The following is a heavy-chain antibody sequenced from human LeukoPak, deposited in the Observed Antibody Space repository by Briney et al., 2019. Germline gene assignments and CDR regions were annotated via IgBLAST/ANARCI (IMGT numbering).Heavy chain of an antibody. CDR2: INYDGSST. CDR3: ARDRNGVFDY. Sequence: PGGSLRLSCAASGFTFSTYWVHWVRHVPGKGLVWVSRINYDGSSTTYADSVKGRLTISRDNAKNTLYLQMNSLRAEDTAVYYCARDRNGVFDYWGQGTLVTVSS. D-gene: IGHD2-8*01. J-gene: IGHJ4*02. V-gene: IGHV3-74*01. CDR1: GFTFSTYW.